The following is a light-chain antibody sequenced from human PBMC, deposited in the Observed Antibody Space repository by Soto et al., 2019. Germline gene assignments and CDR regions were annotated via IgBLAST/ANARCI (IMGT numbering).Light chain of an antibody. CDR2: DAS. V-gene: IGKV1-5*01. CDR3: QKYNSYWT. Sequence: DIQMTQSPSTLXASVGDRVTITCRASQSISSRLAWYQQKPGKAPKVLIYDASSLETGVPSRFSGSGSGTEFTLTITSLQPDDFATYYCQKYNSYWTFGQGTKVDTK. J-gene: IGKJ1*01. CDR1: QSISSR.